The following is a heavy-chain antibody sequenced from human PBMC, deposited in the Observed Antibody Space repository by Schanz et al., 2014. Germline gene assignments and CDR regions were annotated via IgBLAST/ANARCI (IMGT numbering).Heavy chain of an antibody. CDR2: INPSGGST. D-gene: IGHD3-10*01. Sequence: QVQLVQSGAEVKKPGSSVKVSCKASRSTFSSYTISWVRQARGQGLEWVGMINPSGGSTTYAQKFQGRVTMTRDTSTSTVYMELSSLRSEDTAVYYCARGSPENMIRGELDYWGQGTLXTVSS. CDR1: RSTFSSYT. J-gene: IGHJ4*02. V-gene: IGHV1-46*03. CDR3: ARGSPENMIRGELDY.